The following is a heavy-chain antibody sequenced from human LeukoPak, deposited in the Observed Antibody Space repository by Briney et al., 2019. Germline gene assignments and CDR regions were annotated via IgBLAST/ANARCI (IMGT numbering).Heavy chain of an antibody. Sequence: SETLSLTCTVFGGSISSYYWSWIRQPPGKGLEWIGYIYYSRSTNYNPSLKSRVTISVNTPKNQFSLKLSSVTAADTAVYYCARYSCPNGVCYYFDYWGQGTLVTVSS. V-gene: IGHV4-59*01. D-gene: IGHD2-8*01. J-gene: IGHJ4*02. CDR3: ARYSCPNGVCYYFDY. CDR1: GGSISSYY. CDR2: IYYSRST.